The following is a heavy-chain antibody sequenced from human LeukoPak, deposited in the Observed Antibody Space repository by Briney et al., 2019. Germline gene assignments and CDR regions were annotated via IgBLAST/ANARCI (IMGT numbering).Heavy chain of an antibody. Sequence: GGSLRLAYAASGFTFSSDARSWVRQAPGQGLEWVSGISGSGGTTYYADSVKGRFTISRDNSKNTMDLQMSSLRAEDTALYYCAILGSSSGYYYTGMYVWGQGTTVTVSS. CDR3: AILGSSSGYYYTGMYV. CDR1: GFTFSSDA. CDR2: ISGSGGTT. J-gene: IGHJ6*02. V-gene: IGHV3-23*01. D-gene: IGHD6-6*01.